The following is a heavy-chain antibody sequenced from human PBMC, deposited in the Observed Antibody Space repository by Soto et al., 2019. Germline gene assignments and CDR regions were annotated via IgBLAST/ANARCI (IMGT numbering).Heavy chain of an antibody. J-gene: IGHJ3*02. Sequence: PGGSLRLSCAASGFTFDDYTMHWVRQAPGKGLEWVSVIYSGGSTYYADSVKGRFTISRHNSKNTLYLQMNSLRAEDTAVYYCARPGEYSSGWYGAAFDIWGQGTMVTVSS. CDR1: GFTFDDYT. CDR3: ARPGEYSSGWYGAAFDI. CDR2: IYSGGST. D-gene: IGHD6-19*01. V-gene: IGHV3-53*04.